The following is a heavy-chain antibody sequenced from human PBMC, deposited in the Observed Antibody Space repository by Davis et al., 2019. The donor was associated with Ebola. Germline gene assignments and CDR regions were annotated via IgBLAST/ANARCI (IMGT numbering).Heavy chain of an antibody. CDR2: IYPGDSDT. V-gene: IGHV5-51*01. Sequence: GESLKISCKGSGYSFTSYWIGWVRQMPGKGLEWMGIIYPGDSDTRYSPSFQGQVTISADKSISTAYLQWSSLKASDTAMYYCARPGENSSGWYLPLDGMDVWGQGTTVNVSS. CDR1: GYSFTSYW. CDR3: ARPGENSSGWYLPLDGMDV. J-gene: IGHJ6*02. D-gene: IGHD6-19*01.